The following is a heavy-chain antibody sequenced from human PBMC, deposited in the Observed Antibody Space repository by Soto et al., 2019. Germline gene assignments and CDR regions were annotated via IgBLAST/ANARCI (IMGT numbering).Heavy chain of an antibody. V-gene: IGHV1-69*06. CDR1: GGTFSSYA. Sequence: SVKVSCKASGGTFSSYAISWVRQAPGQGLEWMGGIIPIFGTANYAQKFQGRVTITADKSTSTAYMELSSLRSEDTAVYYCARGKAAAPFYYYYYGMDVWGQGTTVTVSS. CDR3: ARGKAAAPFYYYYYGMDV. J-gene: IGHJ6*02. D-gene: IGHD6-13*01. CDR2: IIPIFGTA.